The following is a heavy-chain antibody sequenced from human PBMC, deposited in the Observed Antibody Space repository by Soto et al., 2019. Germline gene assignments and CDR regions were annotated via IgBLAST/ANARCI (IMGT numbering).Heavy chain of an antibody. D-gene: IGHD6-13*01. J-gene: IGHJ5*02. CDR1: GGTFSSYA. CDR2: IIPIFGTA. Sequence: GASVKVSCKASGGTFSSYAISWVRQAPGQGLEWMGGIIPIFGTANYAQKFQGRVTITADESTSTAYMELRSLRSEDTAVYFCATHHSIYSTSGYPGWFDPWGQGTLVTVSS. CDR3: ATHHSIYSTSGYPGWFDP. V-gene: IGHV1-69*13.